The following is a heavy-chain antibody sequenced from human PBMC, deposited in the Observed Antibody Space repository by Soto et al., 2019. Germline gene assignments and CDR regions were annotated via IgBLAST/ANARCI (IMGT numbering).Heavy chain of an antibody. D-gene: IGHD6-13*01. CDR2: IYYSGST. J-gene: IGHJ5*02. CDR1: GGSISSYY. CDR3: ARMLGKAAAGRNWFDP. V-gene: IGHV4-59*08. Sequence: SETLSLTCTVSGGSISSYYWSWIRQPPGKGLEWIGYIYYSGSTNYNPSLKSRVTISVDTSKNQFPLKLSSVTAADTAVYYCARMLGKAAAGRNWFDPWGQGTLVTVSS.